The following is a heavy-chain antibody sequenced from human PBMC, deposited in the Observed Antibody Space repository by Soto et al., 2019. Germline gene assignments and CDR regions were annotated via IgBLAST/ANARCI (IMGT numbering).Heavy chain of an antibody. V-gene: IGHV4-31*03. CDR1: GGSISSGGYY. D-gene: IGHD2-15*01. Sequence: SETLSLTCTVSGGSISSGGYYWSWIRQHPGKGLEWIGYIYYSGSTYYNPSLKSRVTISVDTSKNQFSLKLSSVTAADTAVYYCARVADVVVVAATERNFDYWGQGTLVTVSS. J-gene: IGHJ4*02. CDR3: ARVADVVVVAATERNFDY. CDR2: IYYSGST.